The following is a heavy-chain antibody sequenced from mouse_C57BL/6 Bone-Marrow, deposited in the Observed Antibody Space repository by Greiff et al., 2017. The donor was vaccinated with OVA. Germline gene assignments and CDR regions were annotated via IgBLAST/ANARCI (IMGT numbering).Heavy chain of an antibody. D-gene: IGHD2-5*01. CDR1: GYTFTDYY. Sequence: LMEPGASVKMSCKASGYTFTDYYMNWVKQSHGKSLEWIGVINPYNGGTSYNQKFKGKATLTVDKSSSTAYMELNSLTSEDSAVYYCARHYGYSNYWYFDVWGTGTTVTVSS. CDR3: ARHYGYSNYWYFDV. CDR2: INPYNGGT. V-gene: IGHV1-19*01. J-gene: IGHJ1*03.